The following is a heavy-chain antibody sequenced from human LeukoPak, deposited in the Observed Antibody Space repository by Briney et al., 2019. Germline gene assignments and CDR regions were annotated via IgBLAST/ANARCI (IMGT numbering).Heavy chain of an antibody. Sequence: ASVTVSFTCSAYTFTVYYRHWVRQARGQGREGMGWIYPNSGGTNYAQKFQGRVTMTRDTSISTAYMELSRLRSDDTAVYYCARSEQFPYYMDVGGKGTTVTVSS. J-gene: IGHJ6*03. CDR1: AYTFTVYY. CDR2: IYPNSGGT. V-gene: IGHV1-2*02. CDR3: ARSEQFPYYMDV. D-gene: IGHD6-19*01.